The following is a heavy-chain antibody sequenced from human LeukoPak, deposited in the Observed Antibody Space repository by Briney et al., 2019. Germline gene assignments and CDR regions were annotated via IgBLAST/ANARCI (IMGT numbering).Heavy chain of an antibody. J-gene: IGHJ4*02. CDR3: TTGNWGPH. Sequence: GGSLRLSCAASGFTVSSNHMSWVRQAPGKGLEWVSVVYTGGNTYYADSVRGRFTISRDNSKNTVYLQMNSLRAEDTAVYYCTTGNWGPHWGQGTLVTVSS. D-gene: IGHD7-27*01. CDR2: VYTGGNT. V-gene: IGHV3-53*01. CDR1: GFTVSSNH.